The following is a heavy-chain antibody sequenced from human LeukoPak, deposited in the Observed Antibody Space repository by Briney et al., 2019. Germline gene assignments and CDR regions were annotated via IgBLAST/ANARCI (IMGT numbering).Heavy chain of an antibody. D-gene: IGHD3-10*01. CDR3: AKAATMVRVVIRPSDYYSGMDV. J-gene: IGHJ6*02. V-gene: IGHV3-23*01. CDR1: GFTFSSYA. CDR2: ISGSGGST. Sequence: HPGGSLRLSCAASGFTFSSYAMSWVRQAPGKGLEWVSGISGSGGSTYYADSVKGRFTISRDNSKNTLYLQMNSLRAEDTAVYYCAKAATMVRVVIRPSDYYSGMDVWGQGTTVTVSS.